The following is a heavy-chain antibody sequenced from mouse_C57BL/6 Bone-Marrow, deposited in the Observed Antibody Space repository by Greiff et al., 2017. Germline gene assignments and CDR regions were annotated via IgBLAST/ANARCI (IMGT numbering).Heavy chain of an antibody. Sequence: QVQLQQSGAELAKPGASVKLSCKASGYTFTSYWMHWVKQRPGQGLEWIGYINPSSGYTKYNQKFKDKAQLTADKSSSTASMQLSSLTYEDSAVYYCARVWLRGFDYWGQGTTLTVSS. V-gene: IGHV1-7*01. CDR2: INPSSGYT. CDR1: GYTFTSYW. J-gene: IGHJ2*01. CDR3: ARVWLRGFDY. D-gene: IGHD2-2*01.